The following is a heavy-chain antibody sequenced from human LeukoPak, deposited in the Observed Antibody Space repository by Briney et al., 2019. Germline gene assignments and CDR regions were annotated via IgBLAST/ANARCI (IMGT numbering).Heavy chain of an antibody. J-gene: IGHJ4*02. CDR1: GYTFTSFD. D-gene: IGHD2-8*01. CDR3: ARGSASGTSGISH. V-gene: IGHV1-18*04. Sequence: ASVKVSCKASGYTFTSFDITWVRQAPGEGLEWMGWISPNGGAANYAQKLRGRVTMTTDTSTSTASMELRSLRSDDTAVYYCARGSASGTSGISHWGRGTLVTVSS. CDR2: ISPNGGAA.